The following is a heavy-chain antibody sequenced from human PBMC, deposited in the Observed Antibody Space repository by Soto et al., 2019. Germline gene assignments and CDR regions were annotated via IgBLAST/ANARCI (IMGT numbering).Heavy chain of an antibody. Sequence: GGSLRLSCAASGFTFSSYAMHWVRQAPGKGLEWVAVISYDGSNKYYADSVKGRFTISRDTSKNTLYLQMNSLRAEDTAVYYCARVTDTAMSPFDYWGQGTLVTVSS. CDR3: ARVTDTAMSPFDY. V-gene: IGHV3-30-3*01. D-gene: IGHD5-18*01. J-gene: IGHJ4*02. CDR1: GFTFSSYA. CDR2: ISYDGSNK.